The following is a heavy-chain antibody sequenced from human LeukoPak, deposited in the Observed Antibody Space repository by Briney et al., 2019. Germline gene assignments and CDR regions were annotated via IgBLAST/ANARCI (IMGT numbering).Heavy chain of an antibody. D-gene: IGHD5-18*01. J-gene: IGHJ4*02. CDR2: ISYDGSNK. Sequence: QTGGSLRLSCAASGFIFSSYAMHWVRQAPGKGLEWVAVISYDGSNKYYADSVKGRLTISRDNSKNTLYLQMNSLRAEDTAVYYCARETVDTAMVLDYWGQGTLVTVSS. CDR3: ARETVDTAMVLDY. CDR1: GFIFSSYA. V-gene: IGHV3-30-3*01.